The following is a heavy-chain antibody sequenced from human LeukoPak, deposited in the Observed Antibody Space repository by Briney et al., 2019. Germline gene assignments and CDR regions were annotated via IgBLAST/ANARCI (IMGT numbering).Heavy chain of an antibody. CDR3: ARAGQPSYYDILTGYPPIHNWFDP. CDR2: INPSGGST. D-gene: IGHD3-9*01. V-gene: IGHV1-46*01. J-gene: IGHJ5*02. Sequence: ASVKVSCKASGYTFTSYYMHWVRQAPGQGLEWMGIINPSGGSTSYAQKFQGRVTMTRDTSTSTVYMELSSLRSEDTAVYYCARAGQPSYYDILTGYPPIHNWFDPWGQGTLVTVSS. CDR1: GYTFTSYY.